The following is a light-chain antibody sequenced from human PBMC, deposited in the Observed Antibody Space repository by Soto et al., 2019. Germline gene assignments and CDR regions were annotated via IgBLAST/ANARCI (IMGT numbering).Light chain of an antibody. CDR3: CSYAGSSSYV. CDR1: SSDVGSYNL. Sequence: QSALTQPASVSGSPGQSITISCTGTSSDVGSYNLVSWYQQLPGKAPKLMIYEVSKRPSGVSNRFSGSKSGNTASLTISGLQAEDEADYYCCSYAGSSSYVFGTGTKVTV. V-gene: IGLV2-23*02. J-gene: IGLJ1*01. CDR2: EVS.